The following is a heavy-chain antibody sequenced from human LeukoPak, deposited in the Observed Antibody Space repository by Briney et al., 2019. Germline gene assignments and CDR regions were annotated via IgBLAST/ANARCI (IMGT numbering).Heavy chain of an antibody. D-gene: IGHD3-22*01. CDR3: ARVHLEDSSGYYYGVDY. CDR2: INTNTGNP. J-gene: IGHJ4*02. Sequence: ASVKVSCKASGYTFTSYAMNWVRQAPGQGLEWMGRINTNTGNPTYAQGFTGRFVFSLDTSVSTAYLQISSLKAEDTAVYYCARVHLEDSSGYYYGVDYWGQGTLVTVSS. V-gene: IGHV7-4-1*02. CDR1: GYTFTSYA.